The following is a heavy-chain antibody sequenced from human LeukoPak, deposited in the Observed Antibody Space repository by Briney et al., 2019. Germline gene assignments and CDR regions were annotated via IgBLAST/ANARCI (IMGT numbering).Heavy chain of an antibody. Sequence: GRSLRLSCAASGFTFSSYAMHWVRQAPGKGLEWVAVISYDGSNKYYADSVKGRFTISRDNSKNTLYLQMNSLRSEDTAVYYCAAGQWELLRGDYYYGMDVWGQGTTVTVSS. CDR2: ISYDGSNK. V-gene: IGHV3-30-3*01. J-gene: IGHJ6*02. D-gene: IGHD1-26*01. CDR3: AAGQWELLRGDYYYGMDV. CDR1: GFTFSSYA.